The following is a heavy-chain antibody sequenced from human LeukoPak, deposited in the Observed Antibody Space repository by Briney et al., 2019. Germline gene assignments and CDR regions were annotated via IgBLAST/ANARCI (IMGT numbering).Heavy chain of an antibody. CDR1: GYSFTSYW. J-gene: IGHJ4*02. CDR3: ARLASAWNFDY. V-gene: IGHV5-51*01. D-gene: IGHD6-19*01. Sequence: GESLKISWNGSGYSFTSYWIGWVRQMPGKDLEWMGIFSPGDSDSRYSPSFQGQVTISADKSISTVYLQWSSLKASDTAMYYCARLASAWNFDYWGQGTLVTVSS. CDR2: FSPGDSDS.